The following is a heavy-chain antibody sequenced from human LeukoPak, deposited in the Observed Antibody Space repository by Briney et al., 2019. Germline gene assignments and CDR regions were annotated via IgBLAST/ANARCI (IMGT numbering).Heavy chain of an antibody. D-gene: IGHD2/OR15-2a*01. V-gene: IGHV3-53*01. Sequence: GGSLRLSCAASGLTFSTTSMTWVRQAPGKGLEWVSDILDDGRIYYADSVKGRFTISRDHSQNKVNLQMDNLRAEDVAIYYCGSNRRAYDVWGQGTVVTVAS. CDR2: ILDDGRI. CDR3: GSNRRAYDV. J-gene: IGHJ3*01. CDR1: GLTFSTTS.